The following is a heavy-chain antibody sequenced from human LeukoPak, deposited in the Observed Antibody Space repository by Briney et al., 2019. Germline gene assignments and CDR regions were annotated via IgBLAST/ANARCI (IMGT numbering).Heavy chain of an antibody. J-gene: IGHJ5*02. V-gene: IGHV4-59*01. CDR1: GGSISSYY. CDR3: ARLPIIAAAGTRFDP. CDR2: IYYSGST. D-gene: IGHD6-13*01. Sequence: SETLSLTCTVSGGSISSYYWSWIRQPPGKGLEWIGYIYYSGSTNYNPSLKSRVNISVDTSKNQFSLKLSSVTAADTAVYYCARLPIIAAAGTRFDPWGQGTLVTVSS.